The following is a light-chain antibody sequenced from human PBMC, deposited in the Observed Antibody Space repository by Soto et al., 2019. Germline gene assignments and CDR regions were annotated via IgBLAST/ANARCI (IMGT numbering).Light chain of an antibody. J-gene: IGKJ1*01. V-gene: IGKV3-20*01. CDR2: GAS. CDR1: QSVGSGS. Sequence: EIVLTQSPGTLSLSPGERATLSCRASQSVGSGSLAWYQQKPGQAPRLLIYGASSRSTGIPDRFSGSGSGTDVTLNIRRLEPEDFAVYYCQHYGSSPRRTFGQGTKVEIK. CDR3: QHYGSSPRRT.